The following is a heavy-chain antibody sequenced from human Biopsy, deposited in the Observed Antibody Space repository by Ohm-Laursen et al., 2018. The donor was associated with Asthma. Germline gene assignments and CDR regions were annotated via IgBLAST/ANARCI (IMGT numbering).Heavy chain of an antibody. D-gene: IGHD7-27*01. CDR3: ARHWDWGSFFDY. V-gene: IGHV4-39*01. Sequence: TLSLTWIVSGDAMSTSGSYWGWIRQSPGKGLEWIGSIYYSGRTYYNPSLESRVTISVDTSKNHFSLKLSSVTAADTAVYYCARHWDWGSFFDYWGQGTPVTVSS. J-gene: IGHJ4*02. CDR2: IYYSGRT. CDR1: GDAMSTSGSY.